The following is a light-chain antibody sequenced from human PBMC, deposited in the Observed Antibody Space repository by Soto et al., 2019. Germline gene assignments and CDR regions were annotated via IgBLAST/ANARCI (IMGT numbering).Light chain of an antibody. CDR3: GSYTSSSTYV. V-gene: IGLV2-18*02. CDR2: EVS. CDR1: SSDVGSYNR. J-gene: IGLJ1*01. Sequence: QSVLTQPPSVSGSPGHSVAISCTGTSSDVGSYNRVSWYQQPPGTAPKVMIYEVSNRPSGVPDRFSGSKSGNTASLTISGLQAEDEADYYCGSYTSSSTYVFGTGTKVTV.